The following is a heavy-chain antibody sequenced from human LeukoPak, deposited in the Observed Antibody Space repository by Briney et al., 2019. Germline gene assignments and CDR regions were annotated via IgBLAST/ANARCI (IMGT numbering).Heavy chain of an antibody. Sequence: GASVKVSCKASGYTFTDYFLHWLRQAPGQGLEWMGWINPKNGGTNYAQKFQGRVTMTSDTSISTGNMELSRLRYDDTAVYYCAKAYEYGWFDPWGQGTLVTVSS. CDR3: AKAYEYGWFDP. J-gene: IGHJ5*02. CDR1: GYTFTDYF. CDR2: INPKNGGT. V-gene: IGHV1-2*02. D-gene: IGHD3-16*01.